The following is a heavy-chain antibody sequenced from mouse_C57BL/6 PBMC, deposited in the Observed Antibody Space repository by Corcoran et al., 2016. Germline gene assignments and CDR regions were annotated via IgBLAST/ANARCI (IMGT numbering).Heavy chain of an antibody. Sequence: EVQLQQSGPELVKPGASVKISCKASGYTFTDYYMNWVKQSHGKSLEWIGDINPNNGGTSYNQKFKGKATLTVDKSSSTAYMKLRSLTSEDSAVYYCARGEYLYYAMDYWGQGTSVTVSS. V-gene: IGHV1-26*01. CDR2: INPNNGGT. CDR1: GYTFTDYY. CDR3: ARGEYLYYAMDY. J-gene: IGHJ4*01.